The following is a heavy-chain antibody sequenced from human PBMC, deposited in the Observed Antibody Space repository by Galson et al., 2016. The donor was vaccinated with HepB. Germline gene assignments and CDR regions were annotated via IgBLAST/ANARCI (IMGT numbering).Heavy chain of an antibody. D-gene: IGHD3-22*01. Sequence: SLRLSCASSEFTFSSAWMSWVRQTPGKGLEWVGRIKSKTEGGTTDYAAPVKGRFTISRDDSKNTPYLQMNSLKIEDTAVYYCSTEWAYYDRRSYYFVYWGLGTLVSVSS. CDR2: IKSKTEGGTT. V-gene: IGHV3-15*01. J-gene: IGHJ4*02. CDR1: EFTFSSAW. CDR3: STEWAYYDRRSYYFVY.